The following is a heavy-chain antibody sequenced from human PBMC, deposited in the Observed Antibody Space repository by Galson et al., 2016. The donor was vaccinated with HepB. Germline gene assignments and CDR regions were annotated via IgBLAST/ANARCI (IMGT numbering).Heavy chain of an antibody. J-gene: IGHJ4*02. V-gene: IGHV3-23*01. CDR1: GFTFSSFA. Sequence: SLRLSCAASGFTFSSFAMNWVRQAPGKGLEWVSASGSGGDIYYADSVKGRFTISRDNSKNTLFLQMNILRAEDTAVYYCAKAEGGELRQYYFDYWGQGTLVTVSS. CDR2: SGSGGDI. D-gene: IGHD1-7*01. CDR3: AKAEGGELRQYYFDY.